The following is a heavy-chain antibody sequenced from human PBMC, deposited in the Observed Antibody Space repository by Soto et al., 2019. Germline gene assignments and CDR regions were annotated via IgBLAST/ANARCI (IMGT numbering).Heavy chain of an antibody. Sequence: GASVKVSCKVSGYTLTELSMHWVRQAPGQGLEWMGGIIPIFGTANYAQKFQGRVTITADESTSTAYMELSSLRSEDTAVYYCVRDRALGYSSSYMDYYYMDVWGKGTTVTVSS. CDR1: GYTLTELS. J-gene: IGHJ6*03. V-gene: IGHV1-69*13. CDR3: VRDRALGYSSSYMDYYYMDV. CDR2: IIPIFGTA. D-gene: IGHD6-6*01.